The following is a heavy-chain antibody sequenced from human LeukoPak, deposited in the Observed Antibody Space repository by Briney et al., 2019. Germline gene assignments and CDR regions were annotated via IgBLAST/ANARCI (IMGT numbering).Heavy chain of an antibody. V-gene: IGHV4-59*08. D-gene: IGHD2-21*01. Sequence: ETLSLTCTVSGGSISSYYWSWIRQPPGKGLEWIGYIYYSGSTNYNPSLKSRVTISVDTSKNQFSLKLSSVTAADTAVYYCARALTAPHIPLDYWGQGTLVTVSS. CDR1: GGSISSYY. CDR3: ARALTAPHIPLDY. J-gene: IGHJ4*02. CDR2: IYYSGST.